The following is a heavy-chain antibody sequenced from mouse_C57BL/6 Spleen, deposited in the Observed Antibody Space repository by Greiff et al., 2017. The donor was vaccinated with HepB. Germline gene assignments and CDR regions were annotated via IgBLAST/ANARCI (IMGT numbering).Heavy chain of an antibody. D-gene: IGHD2-3*01. CDR3: ARSVYDGRRFAY. Sequence: VQLQQSGPELVKPGASVKISCKASGYSFTGYYMNWVKQSPEKSLEWIGEINPSTGGTTYNQKFKAKATLTVDKSSSTAYMQLKSLTSEDSAVYYGARSVYDGRRFAYWGQGTLVTVSA. CDR2: INPSTGGT. CDR1: GYSFTGYY. J-gene: IGHJ3*01. V-gene: IGHV1-42*01.